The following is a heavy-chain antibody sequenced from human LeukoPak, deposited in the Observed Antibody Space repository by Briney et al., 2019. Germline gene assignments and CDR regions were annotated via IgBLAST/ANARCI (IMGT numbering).Heavy chain of an antibody. Sequence: ASVKVSCKVSGYTLTELSMHWVRQAPGKGLEWMGGFDPEDGGTIYPQKFQGRVTMTEDTSTDTAYMELSSLRSEDTAVYYCATVDIVATIPSSFDYWGQGTLVTVSS. CDR3: ATVDIVATIPSSFDY. J-gene: IGHJ4*02. D-gene: IGHD5-12*01. V-gene: IGHV1-24*01. CDR2: FDPEDGGT. CDR1: GYTLTELS.